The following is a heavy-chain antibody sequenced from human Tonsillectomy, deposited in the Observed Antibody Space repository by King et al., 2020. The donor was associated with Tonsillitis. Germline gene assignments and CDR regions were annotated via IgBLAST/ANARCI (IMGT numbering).Heavy chain of an antibody. D-gene: IGHD3-22*01. CDR3: ARGPIYYYESSGYLGAFDI. CDR1: GFTFSSYG. Sequence: VQLVESGGGVVQPGRSLRLSCAASGFTFSSYGTHWVRQAPGKGLEWVAVIWYDGSNKYYADSVKGRFTISRDNSKNTLYLQMNSLRAEDTAVYYCARGPIYYYESSGYLGAFDIWGQGTMVTVSS. CDR2: IWYDGSNK. V-gene: IGHV3-33*01. J-gene: IGHJ3*02.